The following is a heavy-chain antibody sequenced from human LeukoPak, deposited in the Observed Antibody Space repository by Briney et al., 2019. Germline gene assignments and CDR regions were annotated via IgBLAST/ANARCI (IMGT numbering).Heavy chain of an antibody. V-gene: IGHV3-30-3*01. D-gene: IGHD2-21*02. J-gene: IGHJ4*02. Sequence: GGSLRLSCAASGFTFSTYTMHWVRQAPGKGLEWVTVISYDGSIKSYADSVKGRFTISGDNSKNTLYLQVNSLRAEDTALYYCAREDYRTAFDYWGQGTLVTVSS. CDR2: ISYDGSIK. CDR1: GFTFSTYT. CDR3: AREDYRTAFDY.